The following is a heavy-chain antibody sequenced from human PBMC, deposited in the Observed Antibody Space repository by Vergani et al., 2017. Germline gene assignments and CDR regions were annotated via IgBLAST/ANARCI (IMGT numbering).Heavy chain of an antibody. Sequence: EVHLVESGGGFVQPGGSLRLSCAASGFTFGDYYMAWIRLAPGKGLDWVASIKRDGTETFYVDSVKGRFTMSRDNAKTTLYLQMNSLRDEDRGVYYCARISGGSGTYLHYGGQGTLVTVAS. J-gene: IGHJ4*02. CDR1: GFTFGDYY. D-gene: IGHD2-15*01. CDR2: IKRDGTET. CDR3: ARISGGSGTYLHY. V-gene: IGHV3-7*01.